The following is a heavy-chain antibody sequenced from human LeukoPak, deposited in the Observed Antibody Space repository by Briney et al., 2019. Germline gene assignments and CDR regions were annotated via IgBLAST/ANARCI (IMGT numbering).Heavy chain of an antibody. CDR1: GGSISSYY. V-gene: IGHV4-39*07. J-gene: IGHJ4*02. CDR3: ARATRAARHFDY. D-gene: IGHD6-6*01. Sequence: SETLSLTCTVSGGSISSYYWSWIRQPPGKGLEWIGSMSYSGRTYYNPSLKTRVTVSLDTSKNQFSLNLISVTAADTAVYYCARATRAARHFDYWGQGTLVTVSS. CDR2: MSYSGRT.